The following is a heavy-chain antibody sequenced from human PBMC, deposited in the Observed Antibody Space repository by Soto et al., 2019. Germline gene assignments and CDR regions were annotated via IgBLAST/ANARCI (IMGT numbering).Heavy chain of an antibody. CDR3: ARPTEVRYYPMIREPVFGPPDY. Sequence: PGGSLRLSCAASGFTFSSYAMHWVRQAPGKGLEWVAVISYDGSNKYYADSVKGRFTISRDNSKNTLYLQMNSLRAEDTAVYYCARPTEVRYYPMIREPVFGPPDYWGQGTLVTVSS. CDR2: ISYDGSNK. CDR1: GFTFSSYA. V-gene: IGHV3-30-3*01. J-gene: IGHJ4*02. D-gene: IGHD3-10*01.